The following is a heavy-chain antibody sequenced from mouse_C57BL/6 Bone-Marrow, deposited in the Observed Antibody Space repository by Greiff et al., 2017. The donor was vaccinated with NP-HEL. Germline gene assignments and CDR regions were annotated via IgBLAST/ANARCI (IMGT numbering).Heavy chain of an antibody. V-gene: IGHV7-3*01. CDR1: GFTFTDYY. D-gene: IGHD3-2*02. J-gene: IGHJ2*01. CDR2: IRNKANGYTT. CDR3: ARDSSGLFDY. Sequence: EVQVVESGGGLVQPGGSLSLSCAASGFTFTDYYMSWVRQPPGKALEWLGFIRNKANGYTTEYSVSVKGRFTNYRDNSQCIHYHQMNALRAEVSATYYCARDSSGLFDYWGQGTTLTVSS.